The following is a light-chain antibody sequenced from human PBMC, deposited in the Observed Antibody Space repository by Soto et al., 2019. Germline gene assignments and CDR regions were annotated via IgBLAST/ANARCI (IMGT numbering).Light chain of an antibody. J-gene: IGKJ3*01. CDR2: GAS. CDR1: QSVSSSF. CDR3: QQYDSSPST. Sequence: EIVSTQSPGTLSLSPGERATLSCRASQSVSSSFLAWYQQKPGQAPRLLIYGASSRATGIPDRFSGSGSGTDFTLTISRLEPEDFAVYYCQQYDSSPSTFGPGTKVDIK. V-gene: IGKV3-20*01.